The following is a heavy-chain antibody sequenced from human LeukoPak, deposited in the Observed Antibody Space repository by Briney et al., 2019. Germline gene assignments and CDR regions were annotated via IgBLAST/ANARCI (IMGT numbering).Heavy chain of an antibody. J-gene: IGHJ4*01. Sequence: GGSLRLSCKASGVTSFDFYMSWVRQAPGKGLGWVANIDEAGKDRLYADSVKGRFTISRDNTKNSLYLSSTSLRAESTPPYFFARARRGVVFNYFDYWGQGALVPVS. CDR2: IDEAGKDR. V-gene: IGHV3-7*01. D-gene: IGHD6-6*01. CDR3: ARARRGVVFNYFDY. CDR1: GVTSFDFY.